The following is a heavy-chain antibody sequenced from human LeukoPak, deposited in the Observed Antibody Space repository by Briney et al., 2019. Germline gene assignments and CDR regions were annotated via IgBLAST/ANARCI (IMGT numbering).Heavy chain of an antibody. D-gene: IGHD5-12*01. V-gene: IGHV4-38-2*02. Sequence: SETLSLTCTVSGYSISSGYYWGWIRQPPGKGLEWIGSIYHSGSTYYNPSLKSRVTISVDTSKNQFSLKLSSVTAADTAVYYCARVEIQWLRFLGNAFDYWGQGTLVTVSS. CDR1: GYSISSGYY. J-gene: IGHJ4*02. CDR2: IYHSGST. CDR3: ARVEIQWLRFLGNAFDY.